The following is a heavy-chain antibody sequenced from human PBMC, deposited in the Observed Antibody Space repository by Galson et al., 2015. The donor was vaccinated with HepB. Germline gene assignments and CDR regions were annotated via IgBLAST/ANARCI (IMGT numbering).Heavy chain of an antibody. D-gene: IGHD4-17*01. CDR2: IRSKSDSYAT. V-gene: IGHV3-73*01. CDR3: MTTVSAGGGMDV. CDR1: GFTFSGST. J-gene: IGHJ6*02. Sequence: SLRLSCAASGFTFSGSTMHWVRQASGKGLEWAGRIRSKSDSYATAFAASVKGRFTISRDDSEDTAFLQMNSLKTEDTAVYYCMTTVSAGGGMDVWGQGTTVTVSS.